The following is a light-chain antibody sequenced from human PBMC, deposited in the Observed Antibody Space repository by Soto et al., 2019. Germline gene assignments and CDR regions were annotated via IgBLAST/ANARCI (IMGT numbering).Light chain of an antibody. V-gene: IGKV1-33*01. Sequence: DIQMTQSPSSLSASVGDRVTITCQASQNINNYLNWYQQKPGRAPKLLIYDASNLEAGVPSRFRGSGSGTEFTLTISSLQSEDFAVYYCQQYNNWPLITFGQGTRLEIK. CDR1: QNINNY. CDR3: QQYNNWPLIT. CDR2: DAS. J-gene: IGKJ5*01.